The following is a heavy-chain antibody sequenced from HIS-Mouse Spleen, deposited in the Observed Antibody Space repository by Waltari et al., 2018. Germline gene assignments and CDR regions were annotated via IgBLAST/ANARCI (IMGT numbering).Heavy chain of an antibody. CDR3: AREIPYSSSWYDWYFDL. CDR2: IYYSGST. CDR1: GGSISSRSYY. J-gene: IGHJ2*01. D-gene: IGHD6-13*01. V-gene: IGHV4-39*07. Sequence: QLQLQESGPGLVKPSETLSLTCTFSGGSISSRSYYWGWIRQPPGKGLEGIGSIYYSGSTYYNPSLKSRVTISVDTSKNQFSLKLSSVTAADTAVYYCAREIPYSSSWYDWYFDLWGRGTLVTVSS.